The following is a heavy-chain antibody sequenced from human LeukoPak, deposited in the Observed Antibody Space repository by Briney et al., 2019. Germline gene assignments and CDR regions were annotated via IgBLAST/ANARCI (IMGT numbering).Heavy chain of an antibody. CDR3: VREDTPATANY. D-gene: IGHD2-21*02. CDR1: GFNFANHA. V-gene: IGHV3-23*01. CDR2: ISGGGDIT. Sequence: PGGSLNLPCEASGFNFANHAMSWFRQTPGKGLDWVSAISGGGDITYYADSVTGRFTISRDNSKDTLFLQMHSLRPGDTAVYYCVREDTPATANYWGQGTLVTISS. J-gene: IGHJ4*02.